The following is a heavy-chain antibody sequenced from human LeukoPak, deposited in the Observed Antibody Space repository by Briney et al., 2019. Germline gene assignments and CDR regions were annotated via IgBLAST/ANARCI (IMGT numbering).Heavy chain of an antibody. CDR3: ARDAKAVAKRSPPYYYYLDV. Sequence: GGSLRLSCAASGFTFSDYYMSWIRQAPGKGLEWVSYISSSGSTIYYADSVKGRFTISRDNSKNTLYLQMNSLRAEDTAVYYWARDAKAVAKRSPPYYYYLDVWGKGTTVTVSS. V-gene: IGHV3-11*01. CDR2: ISSSGSTI. J-gene: IGHJ6*03. CDR1: GFTFSDYY. D-gene: IGHD6-19*01.